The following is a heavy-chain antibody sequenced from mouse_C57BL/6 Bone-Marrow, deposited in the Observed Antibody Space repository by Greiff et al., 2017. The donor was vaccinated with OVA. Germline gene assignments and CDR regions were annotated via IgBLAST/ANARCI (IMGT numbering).Heavy chain of an antibody. J-gene: IGHJ3*01. V-gene: IGHV1-81*01. CDR1: GYTFTSYG. CDR2: IYPRSGNT. CDR3: SRVGDLLCHEGFAY. Sequence: QVQLKQSGAELARPGASVKLSCKASGYTFTSYGISWVKQRTGQGLEWIGVIYPRSGNTYYNEKFKGKATLTADKSSSPAYMELRSLTSEDSAVYFCSRVGDLLCHEGFAYWGQGTLVTVSA. D-gene: IGHD2-1*01.